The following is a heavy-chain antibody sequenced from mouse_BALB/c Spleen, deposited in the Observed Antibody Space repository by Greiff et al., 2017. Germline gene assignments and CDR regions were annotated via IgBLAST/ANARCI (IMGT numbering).Heavy chain of an antibody. CDR2: IYPGGGYT. Sequence: QVQLQQSGAELVRPGTSVKISCKASGYTFTNYWLGWVKQRPGHGLEWIGDIYPGGGYTNYNEKFKGKATLTADTSSSTAYMQLSSLTSEDSAVYFCARRPHYYGSSYYFDYWGQGTTLTVSS. D-gene: IGHD1-1*01. J-gene: IGHJ2*01. V-gene: IGHV1-63*02. CDR3: ARRPHYYGSSYYFDY. CDR1: GYTFTNYW.